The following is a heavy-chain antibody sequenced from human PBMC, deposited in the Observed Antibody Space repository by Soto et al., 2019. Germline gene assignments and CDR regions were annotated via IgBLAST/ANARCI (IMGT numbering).Heavy chain of an antibody. Sequence: ASVKVSCKASGYTFTIYGISWVRQAPGQGLEWMGWISAYNGNTNYAQKLQGRVTMTTDTSTSTAYMELRSLRSDDTAVYYCARDNSYSSSSGLGYWGQGTLVTVSS. CDR2: ISAYNGNT. J-gene: IGHJ4*02. V-gene: IGHV1-18*01. CDR1: GYTFTIYG. D-gene: IGHD6-6*01. CDR3: ARDNSYSSSSGLGY.